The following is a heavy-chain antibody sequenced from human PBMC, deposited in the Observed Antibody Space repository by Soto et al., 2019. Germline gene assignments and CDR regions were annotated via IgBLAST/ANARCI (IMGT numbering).Heavy chain of an antibody. J-gene: IGHJ6*02. CDR3: ARGITIFGGGMDV. CDR2: IYYSGST. Sequence: QVRLEGSGPGLVKPSETLSLTCTVSGGSISRYYWSWIRQPPGKGLEWLGYIYYSGSTNYNPSLKSRVTISVDTSKDQFSLKLTSVTAADTAVYYCARGITIFGGGMDVWGQGTTVTVSS. CDR1: GGSISRYY. D-gene: IGHD3-3*01. V-gene: IGHV4-59*01.